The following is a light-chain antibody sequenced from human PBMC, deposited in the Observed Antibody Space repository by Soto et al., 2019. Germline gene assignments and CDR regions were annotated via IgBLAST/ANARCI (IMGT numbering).Light chain of an antibody. V-gene: IGLV2-14*01. CDR2: DVS. Sequence: QSALTQPASVSGSPGQSITISCTGTSSDVGRYNHVSWYQQHPGKAPKLMIYDVSNRPSGISNRFSGSKSGNTASLTISGLQAEDEADYYCSSYTSSSTLVFGGGTKLTVL. J-gene: IGLJ2*01. CDR1: SSDVGRYNH. CDR3: SSYTSSSTLV.